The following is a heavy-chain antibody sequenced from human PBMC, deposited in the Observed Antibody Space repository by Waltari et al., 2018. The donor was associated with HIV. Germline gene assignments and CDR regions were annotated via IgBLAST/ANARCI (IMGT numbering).Heavy chain of an antibody. CDR3: ARDITLTPGPDY. V-gene: IGHV3-48*01. CDR1: GFTFGSYS. J-gene: IGHJ4*02. D-gene: IGHD4-17*01. CDR2: ISSSSTTI. Sequence: EVQLVESGGGLAQPGGSLRLSCAASGFTFGSYSMNWVRQAPGKGLEWISYISSSSTTIYYADSVKGRFTVSRDNAKNSLYLQMSSLRAEDTAVYYCARDITLTPGPDYWGQGTLVTVSS.